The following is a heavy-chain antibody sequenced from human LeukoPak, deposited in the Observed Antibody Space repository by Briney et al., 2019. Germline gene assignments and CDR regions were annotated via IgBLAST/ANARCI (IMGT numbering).Heavy chain of an antibody. CDR2: IYSGGST. D-gene: IGHD4-23*01. V-gene: IGHV3-53*01. CDR1: GFTVSSNY. J-gene: IGHJ4*02. Sequence: GGSLRLSCAASGFTVSSNYMSWVRQAPGKGLEWVSVIYSGGSTYYADSVKGRFTISRDNSKNTLYLQMNSLRAEDTAVYYCARDSSLYGGNAPFDYWGQGTLVTVSS. CDR3: ARDSSLYGGNAPFDY.